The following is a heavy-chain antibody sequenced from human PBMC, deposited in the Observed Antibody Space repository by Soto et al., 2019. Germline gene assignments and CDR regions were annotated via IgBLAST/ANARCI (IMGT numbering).Heavy chain of an antibody. CDR3: TKIGERSSPNDDF. Sequence: EVQLVESGGGLVQPGESLRVSCVASGLIFSRNWMSWVRQAPGKGLEWVANIKEDGSEKHYVDSVKGRFTISRDNAKDSLYLQMNSLRVEDTAVYYCTKIGERSSPNDDFWGRGTLVTVSS. V-gene: IGHV3-7*03. J-gene: IGHJ4*02. CDR2: IKEDGSEK. CDR1: GLIFSRNW. D-gene: IGHD3-10*01.